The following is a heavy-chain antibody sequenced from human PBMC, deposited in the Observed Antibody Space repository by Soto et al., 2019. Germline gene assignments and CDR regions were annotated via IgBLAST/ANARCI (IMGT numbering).Heavy chain of an antibody. CDR1: GFTFSSYA. Sequence: EVQLLESGGGLVQPGGSLRLSCAASGFTFSSYAMSWVRQTPGKGLEWVSAITGSGGSTFYADSVKGRFTISRDNYKNTLYLHMDSLRADDTAIYYCAKTYLTTLTGAGVGYWGQGTLVTVSS. CDR3: AKTYLTTLTGAGVGY. CDR2: ITGSGGST. J-gene: IGHJ4*02. V-gene: IGHV3-23*01. D-gene: IGHD4-17*01.